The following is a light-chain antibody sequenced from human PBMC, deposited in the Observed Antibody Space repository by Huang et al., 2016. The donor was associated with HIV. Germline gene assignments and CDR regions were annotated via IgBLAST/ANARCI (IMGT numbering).Light chain of an antibody. CDR1: QDISNY. J-gene: IGKJ5*01. Sequence: DIQMTQSPSSLSASVGDRVTITCQASQDISNYLNWYQHKPGKAPKLLIYDASNLETGVPSRFSGSGSGTDYTFIISSLQPEDIATYYCQHRASFPIAFGQGTRLDMK. CDR2: DAS. V-gene: IGKV1-33*01. CDR3: QHRASFPIA.